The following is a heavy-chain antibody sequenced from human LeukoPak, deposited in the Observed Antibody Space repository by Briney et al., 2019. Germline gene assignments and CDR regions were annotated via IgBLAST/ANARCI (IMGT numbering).Heavy chain of an antibody. D-gene: IGHD4-17*01. Sequence: SETLSLTCTVSGGSISYYYWSWRRQSPGEGLEWIGYIYYRGTTNYTPSLKSRVTISVDTSKNQFSLQLRSVTAADTAVYYCAREDPQTTVPEGMDVWGQGTTVTVSS. V-gene: IGHV4-59*01. CDR2: IYYRGTT. CDR3: AREDPQTTVPEGMDV. J-gene: IGHJ6*02. CDR1: GGSISYYY.